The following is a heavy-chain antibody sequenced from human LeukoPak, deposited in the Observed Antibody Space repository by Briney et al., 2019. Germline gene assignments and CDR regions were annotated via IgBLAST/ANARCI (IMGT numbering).Heavy chain of an antibody. J-gene: IGHJ6*02. CDR2: ISSSSSYT. D-gene: IGHD5-12*01. V-gene: IGHV3-11*05. CDR1: GFTFSGYY. CDR3: AREPSRGDSGYDLSYYYSAMYV. Sequence: GGSLTLTCTASGFTFSGYYLSWIRQAPGKGLEWVSYISSSSSYTNYADSVKGRFTISRDNAKNSLYLQMNTRRPEDTDVYYCAREPSRGDSGYDLSYYYSAMYVWGQGTTVTVSS.